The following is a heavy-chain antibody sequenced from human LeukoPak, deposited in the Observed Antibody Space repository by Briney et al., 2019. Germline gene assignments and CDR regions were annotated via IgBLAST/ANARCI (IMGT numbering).Heavy chain of an antibody. V-gene: IGHV3-7*01. Sequence: GGSLRLSCAASGFTFSSYWMSWVRQAPGKGLEWVANIKQDGSEKYYVDSVKGRFTISRDNAKNSLYLQMNSLRAEDTAVYYCARETGYYDSSGYYYYYYYMDVWGKGTTVTVSS. CDR2: IKQDGSEK. D-gene: IGHD3-22*01. CDR1: GFTFSSYW. CDR3: ARETGYYDSSGYYYYYYYMDV. J-gene: IGHJ6*03.